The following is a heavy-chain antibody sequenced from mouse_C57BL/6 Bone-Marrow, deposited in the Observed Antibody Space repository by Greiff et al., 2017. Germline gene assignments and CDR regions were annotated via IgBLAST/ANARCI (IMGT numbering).Heavy chain of an antibody. D-gene: IGHD5-1-1*01. CDR1: GFTFSSYA. V-gene: IGHV5-4*01. Sequence: EVQGVEPGGGLVKPGGSLKLSCAASGFTFSSYAMSWVRQTPEKRLEWVATISDGGSYTNYPHNVKGRFTISRDHAKNHLYLQLSHLKSEDTAVYYCARGENNNYVDYWGQGTTLTVSS. J-gene: IGHJ2*01. CDR2: ISDGGSYT. CDR3: ARGENNNYVDY.